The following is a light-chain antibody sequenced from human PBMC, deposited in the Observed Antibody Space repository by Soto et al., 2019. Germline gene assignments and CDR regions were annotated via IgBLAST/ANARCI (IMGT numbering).Light chain of an antibody. J-gene: IGKJ4*01. CDR2: RTS. V-gene: IGKV3-15*01. CDR1: QSISNN. Sequence: ETVMTQSPATLSVSPGERATLSCRASQSISNNLAWYQQKPGQAPRLIMFRTSTRATGVPARFSGSGSGTEFNITISSLQSEDFAVYYWQQYNNWPRATFGGGTKVEIK. CDR3: QQYNNWPRAT.